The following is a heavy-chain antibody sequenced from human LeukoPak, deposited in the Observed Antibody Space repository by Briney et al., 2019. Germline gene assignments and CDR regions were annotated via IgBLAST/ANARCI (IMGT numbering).Heavy chain of an antibody. V-gene: IGHV4-34*01. D-gene: IGHD5-18*01. CDR3: ARGRLGNYSYGRFYYFDY. CDR2: INHSGST. J-gene: IGHJ4*02. Sequence: GSLRLSCTASGFTFGDDGMSWFRQPPGKGLEWIGEINHSGSTNYNPSLKSRVTISVDTSKNQFSLKLSSVTAADTAVYYCARGRLGNYSYGRFYYFDYWGQGTLVTVSS. CDR1: GFTFGDDG.